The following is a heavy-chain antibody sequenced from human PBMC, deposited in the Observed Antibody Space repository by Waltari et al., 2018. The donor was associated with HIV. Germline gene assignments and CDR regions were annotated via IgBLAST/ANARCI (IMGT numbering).Heavy chain of an antibody. CDR3: ARDHYYGSSGYYSDY. CDR1: GYNFTNYG. Sequence: QVHLVQSGAELRKPGASVTVSCKASGYNFTNYGITWGRQAPGQGLEWMGWISVKKGDTKYAQKVRGRVTMTTDASTSTAYLAMGSVRFDDTAVYSGARDHYYGSSGYYSDYWGQGTLVTVSS. CDR2: ISVKKGDT. V-gene: IGHV1-18*01. J-gene: IGHJ4*02. D-gene: IGHD3-22*01.